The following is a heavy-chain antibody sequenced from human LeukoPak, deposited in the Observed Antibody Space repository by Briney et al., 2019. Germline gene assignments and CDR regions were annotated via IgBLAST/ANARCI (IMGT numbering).Heavy chain of an antibody. J-gene: IGHJ4*02. CDR1: GGSFSGYY. Sequence: PSETLSLTCAVYGGSFSGYYWSWIRQPAGKGLEWSGEINHSGSTNYNPSLKSRVTISVDTSKNQFSLKLSSVTAADTAVYYCARAEDMITFGGVIHLFDYWGQGTLVTVSS. CDR2: INHSGST. V-gene: IGHV4-34*01. CDR3: ARAEDMITFGGVIHLFDY. D-gene: IGHD3-16*02.